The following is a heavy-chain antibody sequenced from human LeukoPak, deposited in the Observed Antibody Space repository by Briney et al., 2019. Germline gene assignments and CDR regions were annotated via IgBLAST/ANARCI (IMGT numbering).Heavy chain of an antibody. CDR3: AKDRGSGWPQFDY. Sequence: GGSLRLSCAASGFSFSSYAMSWVRQAPGKGLEWVSAISGRAGSIYYADSVKGRFTISRDNSKDTLHLQMNSLRAEDTAVYYCAKDRGSGWPQFDYWGQGTLVTVSS. V-gene: IGHV3-23*01. D-gene: IGHD6-19*01. CDR1: GFSFSSYA. CDR2: ISGRAGSI. J-gene: IGHJ4*02.